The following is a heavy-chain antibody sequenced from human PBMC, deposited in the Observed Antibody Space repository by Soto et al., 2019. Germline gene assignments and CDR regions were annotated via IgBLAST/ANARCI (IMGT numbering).Heavy chain of an antibody. D-gene: IGHD3-3*01. CDR2: VSGYNSKT. J-gene: IGHJ6*02. Sequence: ASVKVSCKTSGYTFSAHGISWVRQAPGQGLEWMGWVSGYNSKTTSAQKFQDRLTVTTDTSTSTAYMELRSLRSDDTAVYYCAREGPYYDFWSGWEFKDYYGMDVWGQGTTVTVSS. CDR3: AREGPYYDFWSGWEFKDYYGMDV. V-gene: IGHV1-18*04. CDR1: GYTFSAHG.